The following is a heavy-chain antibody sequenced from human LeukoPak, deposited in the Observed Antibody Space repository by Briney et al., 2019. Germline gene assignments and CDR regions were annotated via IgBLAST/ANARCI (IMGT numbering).Heavy chain of an antibody. J-gene: IGHJ4*02. D-gene: IGHD4-17*01. CDR1: GGSISSYY. V-gene: IGHV4-4*07. Sequence: SETLSLTCTVSGGSISSYYWSWIRQPAGKGLGWIGRIYTSGSTNYNPSLKSRVTMSVDTSKNQFSLKLSSVTAADTAVYYCARGRYGDYGLDYWGQGTLVTVSS. CDR3: ARGRYGDYGLDY. CDR2: IYTSGST.